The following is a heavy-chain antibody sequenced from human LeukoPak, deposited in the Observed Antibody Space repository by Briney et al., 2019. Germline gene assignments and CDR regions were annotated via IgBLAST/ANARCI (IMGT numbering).Heavy chain of an antibody. Sequence: GGSLRLSCAASGFTFSSYAMSWVRQAPGKGLEWVSAISGSGGSPWYADSVRGRSTISRDNSKNTVYLQMQNLRAEDTAVYFCARDRDYPRDQFDYWGQGTLVTVSS. J-gene: IGHJ4*02. CDR2: ISGSGGSP. CDR3: ARDRDYPRDQFDY. D-gene: IGHD4-17*01. V-gene: IGHV3-23*01. CDR1: GFTFSSYA.